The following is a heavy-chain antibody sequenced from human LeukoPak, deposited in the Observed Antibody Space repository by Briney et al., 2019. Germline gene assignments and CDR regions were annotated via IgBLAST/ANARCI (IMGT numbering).Heavy chain of an antibody. J-gene: IGHJ3*02. CDR2: ISWNSGSI. V-gene: IGHV3-9*01. D-gene: IGHD3-22*01. CDR1: GFTFDDYA. Sequence: PGRSLRLSCAASGFTFDDYAMHWVRQAPGKGLEWVSGISWNSGSIGYADSVKGRFTISRDNAKNSVYLQMNSLRAEDTAVYYCARGDYYYDSSTYFNDAFDIWGQGTMVTVSS. CDR3: ARGDYYYDSSTYFNDAFDI.